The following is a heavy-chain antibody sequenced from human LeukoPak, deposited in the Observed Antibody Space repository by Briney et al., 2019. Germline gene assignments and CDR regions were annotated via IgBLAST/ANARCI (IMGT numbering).Heavy chain of an antibody. Sequence: GGSLRLSCAASGFTFSAYSFNWVRQAPGKGLEWLSYISSGSNTIYYADSVKGRFTISRDSAKNSLYLQMNSLRAEDTAVYYCAKGVSRGVDPTGLEYWGQGTLVTVSS. CDR1: GFTFSAYS. V-gene: IGHV3-48*01. CDR2: ISSGSNTI. D-gene: IGHD1-1*01. CDR3: AKGVSRGVDPTGLEY. J-gene: IGHJ4*02.